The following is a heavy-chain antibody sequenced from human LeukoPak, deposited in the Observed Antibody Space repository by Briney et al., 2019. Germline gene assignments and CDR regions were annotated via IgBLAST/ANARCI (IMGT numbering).Heavy chain of an antibody. D-gene: IGHD6-19*01. CDR3: AREGPVAGNFDY. J-gene: IGHJ4*02. Sequence: GGSLRLTCAASGFTFITCAMHWVRQAPGKGLEWVAVISYHGSNKDYADSVKGRFTISRDNSKNTLYLEMNSLRAEDTAVYYCAREGPVAGNFDYWGQGTLVTVSS. V-gene: IGHV3-30-3*01. CDR2: ISYHGSNK. CDR1: GFTFITCA.